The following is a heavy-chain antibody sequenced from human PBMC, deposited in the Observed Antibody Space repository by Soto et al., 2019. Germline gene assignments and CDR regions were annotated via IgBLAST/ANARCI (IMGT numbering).Heavy chain of an antibody. J-gene: IGHJ6*02. CDR1: GYTFTSYY. D-gene: IGHD1-26*01. CDR3: ARDWSGIYQRLLYYYYGIDV. CDR2: INPSGGST. Sequence: GASVKVSCKASGYTFTSYYMPWVRQAPGQGLEWMGIINPSGGSTSYAQKFQGRVTMTRDTSTSTVYMELSSLRSEDTAVYYCARDWSGIYQRLLYYYYGIDVWAQGTTVTVS. V-gene: IGHV1-46*01.